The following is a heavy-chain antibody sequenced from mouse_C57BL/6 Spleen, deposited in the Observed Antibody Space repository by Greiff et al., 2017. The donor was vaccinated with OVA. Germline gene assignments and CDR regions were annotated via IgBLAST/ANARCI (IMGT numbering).Heavy chain of an antibody. Sequence: EVQLQQSGPELVKPGASVKISCKASGYTFTDYYMNWVKQSHGKSLEWIGDINPNNGGTSYNQKFKGKATLTVDKSSSTAYMELRSLTSEDSAVYYCAREDYYGSEAMDYWGQGTSVTVSS. CDR1: GYTFTDYY. CDR2: INPNNGGT. J-gene: IGHJ4*01. V-gene: IGHV1-26*01. D-gene: IGHD1-1*01. CDR3: AREDYYGSEAMDY.